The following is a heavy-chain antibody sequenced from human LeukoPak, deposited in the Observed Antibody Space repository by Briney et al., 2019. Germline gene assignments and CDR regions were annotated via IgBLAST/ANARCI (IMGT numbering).Heavy chain of an antibody. Sequence: SETLSLTCTVSGGSISSYYWSWIRQPPGKGLEWIGYIYTSGSTNYNPSLKSRVTISVDTSKNQFSLKLSSVTAADTAVYYCARAYQDYGVYYFDYWGQGTLVTVSS. CDR1: GGSISSYY. CDR2: IYTSGST. D-gene: IGHD4-17*01. V-gene: IGHV4-4*09. CDR3: ARAYQDYGVYYFDY. J-gene: IGHJ4*02.